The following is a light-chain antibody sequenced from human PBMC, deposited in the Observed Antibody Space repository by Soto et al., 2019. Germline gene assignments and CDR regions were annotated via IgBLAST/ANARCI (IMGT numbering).Light chain of an antibody. CDR1: SSDVGGYNF. J-gene: IGLJ2*01. CDR2: EVS. Sequence: QSVLTQPASVSGSPGQSITISCTGSSSDVGGYNFVSWSQQHPGKAPKLMIYEVSYRPSGVSDRFSGSKSGNTESLTISGLQAEDETDYYCSSFRNNTVVCGGGTKVTVL. V-gene: IGLV2-14*01. CDR3: SSFRNNTVV.